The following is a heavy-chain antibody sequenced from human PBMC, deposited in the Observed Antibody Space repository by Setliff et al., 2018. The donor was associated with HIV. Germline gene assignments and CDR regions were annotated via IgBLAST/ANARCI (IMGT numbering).Heavy chain of an antibody. CDR2: IYYSGNA. J-gene: IGHJ5*02. D-gene: IGHD3-22*01. Sequence: SETLSLTCTVSGGSISSNNYYWGWIRQSPGKGLEWFGSIYYSGNAYYNPSLKSRLTISMDTSKNQFSLKLSSVTAADTAVYYCARVKSPTNYYDSSGYNWFDPWGQGTLVTVSS. V-gene: IGHV4-39*07. CDR3: ARVKSPTNYYDSSGYNWFDP. CDR1: GGSISSNNYY.